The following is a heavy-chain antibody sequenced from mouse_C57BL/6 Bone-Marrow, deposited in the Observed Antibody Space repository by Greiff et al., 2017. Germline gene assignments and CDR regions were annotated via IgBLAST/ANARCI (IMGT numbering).Heavy chain of an antibody. J-gene: IGHJ1*01. CDR2: INPSTGYT. Sequence: QVQLQQSGAELAKPGASVKMSCKASGYTFTSYWMHWVKPRPGQGLEWIGYINPSTGYTENNQKLKDKATLTANKSSSTAYIQLSSLTSEVSAVYYCAYMYDWYFDVWGAGTTVTVSS. CDR3: AYMYDWYFDV. CDR1: GYTFTSYW. V-gene: IGHV1-7*01. D-gene: IGHD2-14*01.